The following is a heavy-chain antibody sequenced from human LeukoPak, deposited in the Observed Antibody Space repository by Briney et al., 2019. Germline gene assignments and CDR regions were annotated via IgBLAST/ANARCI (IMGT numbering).Heavy chain of an antibody. J-gene: IGHJ6*03. V-gene: IGHV4-4*07. CDR2: IYTSGST. D-gene: IGHD6-13*01. Sequence: SETLSLTCTVSGGSISYFYWSWIRQPAGKGLEWIGRIYTSGSTNYNPSLKSQVTMSVDTSKKQFSLKLSSVTAADTAVYYCARTPGEQQLVRYYYYYMDVWGKGTTVTVSS. CDR3: ARTPGEQQLVRYYYYYMDV. CDR1: GGSISYFY.